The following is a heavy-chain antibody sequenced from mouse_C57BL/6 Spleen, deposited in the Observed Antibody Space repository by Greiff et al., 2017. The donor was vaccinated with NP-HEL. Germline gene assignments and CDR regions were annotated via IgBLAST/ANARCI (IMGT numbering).Heavy chain of an antibody. CDR1: GFTFSDYG. CDR2: ISSGSSTI. D-gene: IGHD2-4*01. Sequence: EVQLKESGGGLVKPGGSLKLSCAASGFTFSDYGMHWVRQAPEKGLEWVAYISSGSSTIYYADTVKGRFTISRDNAKNTLFLQMTSLRSEDTAMYYCARRKDYDYHYAMDYWGQGTSVTVSS. J-gene: IGHJ4*01. CDR3: ARRKDYDYHYAMDY. V-gene: IGHV5-17*01.